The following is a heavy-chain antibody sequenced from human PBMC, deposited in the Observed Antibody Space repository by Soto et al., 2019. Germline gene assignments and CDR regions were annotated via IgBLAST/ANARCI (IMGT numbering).Heavy chain of an antibody. CDR3: AKNPLPRGTLATYIVGPTTDPGYSGMDV. D-gene: IGHD1-26*01. CDR1: GVTFSSYA. V-gene: IGHV1-69*13. Sequence: SVKVSCKAYGVTFSSYAISWVRQAPGQGLEWMGGTIPISGTANYAQKFQGRVTITADESTSTAYMELSSPRSEATALYYCAKNPLPRGTLATYIVGPTTDPGYSGMDVWGQGTTVTVSS. J-gene: IGHJ6*02. CDR2: TIPISGTA.